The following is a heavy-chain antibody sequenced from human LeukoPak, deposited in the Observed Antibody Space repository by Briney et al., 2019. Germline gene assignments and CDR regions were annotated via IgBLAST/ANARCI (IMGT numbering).Heavy chain of an antibody. Sequence: PSETLSLTCGAYGGSFSGYFWGWIRQSPGMGLEWIGEIDQTGRTNHNPSLKSRVTISADMSSNQFSLTLSSMTAADTAVYYCVRGPQRRGYSYAFDYWGQGILVTVSS. CDR1: GGSFSGYF. J-gene: IGHJ4*02. CDR2: IDQTGRT. CDR3: VRGPQRRGYSYAFDY. V-gene: IGHV4-34*01. D-gene: IGHD5-18*01.